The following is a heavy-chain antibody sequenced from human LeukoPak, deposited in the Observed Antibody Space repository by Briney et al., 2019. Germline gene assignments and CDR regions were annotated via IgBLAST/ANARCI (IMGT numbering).Heavy chain of an antibody. Sequence: GGSLRLSGAASGFTFSSYGMRWVRQAPGKGLDWVAVISNDGSKKYYADSVKGRFTISRDNSKNTLSLQVSSLRTEDTAVYYCAKDRYSYAFEYSDSWGQGTLVTVSS. CDR3: AKDRYSYAFEYSDS. CDR2: ISNDGSKK. CDR1: GFTFSSYG. J-gene: IGHJ4*02. V-gene: IGHV3-30*18. D-gene: IGHD5-18*01.